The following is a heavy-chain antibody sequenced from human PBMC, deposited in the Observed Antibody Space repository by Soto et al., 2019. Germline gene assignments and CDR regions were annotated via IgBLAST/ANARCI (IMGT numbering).Heavy chain of an antibody. CDR1: GGTFSSYA. Sequence: QVQLVQSGAEVKKPGSSVKVSCKASGGTFSSYAISWVRQAPGQGLEWMGWIIPISGTANYAQKFQGRVTITADESTSTAYMALSSLRHEYTAVYYCARSQGSRTSLEIYYYYYYGMDVWGQGTTVTVSS. J-gene: IGHJ6*02. D-gene: IGHD2-2*01. V-gene: IGHV1-69*01. CDR3: ARSQGSRTSLEIYYYYYYGMDV. CDR2: IIPISGTA.